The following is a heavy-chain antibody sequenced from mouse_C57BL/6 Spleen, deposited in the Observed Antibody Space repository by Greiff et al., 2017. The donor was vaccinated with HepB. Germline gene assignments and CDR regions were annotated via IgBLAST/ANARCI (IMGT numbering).Heavy chain of an antibody. Sequence: VQLQQSGAELVRPGASVKLSCTASGFNIKDDYMHWVKQRPEQGLEWIGWIDPENGDTEYASKFQGKATITAYTSSNTAYLQLSSLTSEDTAVYYCTTGRITTVVATRAMDYWGQGTSVTVSS. V-gene: IGHV14-4*01. CDR2: IDPENGDT. CDR1: GFNIKDDY. J-gene: IGHJ4*01. CDR3: TTGRITTVVATRAMDY. D-gene: IGHD1-1*01.